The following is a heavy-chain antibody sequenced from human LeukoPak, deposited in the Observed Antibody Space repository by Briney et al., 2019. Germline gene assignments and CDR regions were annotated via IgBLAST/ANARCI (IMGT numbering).Heavy chain of an antibody. J-gene: IGHJ3*02. CDR1: GFTFSSYA. D-gene: IGHD3-22*01. CDR2: ISNSGGRT. CDR3: AKVDYYDTNAFDI. V-gene: IGHV3-23*01. Sequence: SGGSLRLSCAASGFTFSSYAMSWVRQAPGKGLEWVSSISNSGGRTFYTDSVKGRFTISRDNSKNTLYLQMNSLRAEDTAVYYCAKVDYYDTNAFDIWGQGTMVTVSS.